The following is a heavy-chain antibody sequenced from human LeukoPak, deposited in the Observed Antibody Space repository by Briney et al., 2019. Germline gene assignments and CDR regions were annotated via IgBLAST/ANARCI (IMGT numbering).Heavy chain of an antibody. V-gene: IGHV3-66*01. D-gene: IGHD6-19*01. CDR2: IYRGGST. J-gene: IGHJ4*02. CDR1: GFTVSSNY. CDR3: AKPRYSSCWCYFDY. Sequence: GGSLRLSCAASGFTVSSNYMSWVRQAPGKGVEWVSVIYRGGSTYYADSGKGRFTISRDNSKNTLYLQMNSLRAEDTAVYYCAKPRYSSCWCYFDYWGQGTLVTVSS.